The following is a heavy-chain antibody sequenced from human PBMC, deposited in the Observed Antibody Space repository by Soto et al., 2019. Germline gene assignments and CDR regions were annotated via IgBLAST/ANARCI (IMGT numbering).Heavy chain of an antibody. V-gene: IGHV4-34*01. CDR1: GGSFSGYY. CDR3: ARSLRPRGFDY. Sequence: SETLSLTCAVYGGSFSGYYWSWIRQPPGKGLEWIGEINHSGSTNYNPSLKSRVTISVDTSKNQFSLKLSSVTAADTAVYYCARSLRPRGFDYWGQGTLVTVSS. D-gene: IGHD3-3*01. J-gene: IGHJ4*02. CDR2: INHSGST.